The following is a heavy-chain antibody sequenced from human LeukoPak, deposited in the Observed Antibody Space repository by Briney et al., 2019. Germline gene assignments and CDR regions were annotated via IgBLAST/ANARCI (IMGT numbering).Heavy chain of an antibody. CDR3: ARNPADFWSGYYDY. V-gene: IGHV3-33*01. CDR1: GFPFSGFG. J-gene: IGHJ4*02. Sequence: GGSLRLSCTASGFPFSGFGMHWVRQAPGKGLEWVAVIWYDATNKYYADSVRGRFTISRDNSENTLYLQMNSLRAEDTAVYYCARNPADFWSGYYDYWGQGTLVTVSS. D-gene: IGHD3-3*01. CDR2: IWYDATNK.